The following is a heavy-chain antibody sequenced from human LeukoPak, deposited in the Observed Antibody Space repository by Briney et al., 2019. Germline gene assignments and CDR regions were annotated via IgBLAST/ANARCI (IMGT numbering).Heavy chain of an antibody. CDR2: ISYDGSNK. D-gene: IGHD5-12*01. Sequence: GRSLRLSRAASGFTFSSYAMHWVRQAPGKGLEWVAVISYDGSNKYYADSVKGRFTISRDNSKNTLYLQMNSLRAEDTAEYYCARSSGIVATFDYWGQGTLVTVSS. CDR1: GFTFSSYA. CDR3: ARSSGIVATFDY. V-gene: IGHV3-30-3*01. J-gene: IGHJ4*02.